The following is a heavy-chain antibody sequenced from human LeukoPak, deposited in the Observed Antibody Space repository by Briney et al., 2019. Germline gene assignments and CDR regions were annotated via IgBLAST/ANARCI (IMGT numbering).Heavy chain of an antibody. CDR1: GGTFSSYA. Sequence: ASVKVSCKASGGTFSSYAISWVRQAPGQGLEWMGRIIPILGIANYAQKFQGRVTITADESTSTAYMELSSLRSEDTAVYYCARGYCSSTSCYTAYYYYYYMDVWGKGTTVTVSS. V-gene: IGHV1-69*04. D-gene: IGHD2-2*02. CDR2: IIPILGIA. CDR3: ARGYCSSTSCYTAYYYYYYMDV. J-gene: IGHJ6*03.